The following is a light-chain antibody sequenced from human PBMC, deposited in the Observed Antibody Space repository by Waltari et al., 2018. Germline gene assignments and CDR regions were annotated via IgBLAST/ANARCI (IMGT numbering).Light chain of an antibody. V-gene: IGLV1-44*01. Sequence: QSVLPQPPSASGTPGQRVTISCSGSSPNIGANAVTWYQQFPGTAPKLLMYMTDERPSGVPDRFSGSKSATSASLVISGLQSEDEADYYCASWDDSLNGHYVFGSGTKVTVL. J-gene: IGLJ1*01. CDR3: ASWDDSLNGHYV. CDR2: MTD. CDR1: SPNIGANA.